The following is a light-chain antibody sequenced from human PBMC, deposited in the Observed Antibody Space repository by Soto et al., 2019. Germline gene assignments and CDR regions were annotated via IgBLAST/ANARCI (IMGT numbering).Light chain of an antibody. J-gene: IGLJ2*01. V-gene: IGLV2-14*01. Sequence: QSVLTQPASVSGSPGQSITISCTGTSSDVGGYNYVSWYQQYPGKAPKLLIYDVSNRPSGVSNRFSGSKSGNTASLTISGLQAEDEADYYCSSYTSSSVLFGGGTKVTVL. CDR3: SSYTSSSVL. CDR2: DVS. CDR1: SSDVGGYNY.